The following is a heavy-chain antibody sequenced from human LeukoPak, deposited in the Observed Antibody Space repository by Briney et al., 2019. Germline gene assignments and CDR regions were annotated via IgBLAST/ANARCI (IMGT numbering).Heavy chain of an antibody. CDR3: AKDRSGRYYMDV. Sequence: GGSLRLSCAASGFTFSSYGMHWVRQAPGKGLEWVAGIWYDGSNKYYADSVKGRFTISRDNSKNTLYLQMNSLRAEDTAVYYCAKDRSGRYYMDVWGKGTTVTVSS. V-gene: IGHV3-33*06. CDR2: IWYDGSNK. J-gene: IGHJ6*03. D-gene: IGHD3-3*01. CDR1: GFTFSSYG.